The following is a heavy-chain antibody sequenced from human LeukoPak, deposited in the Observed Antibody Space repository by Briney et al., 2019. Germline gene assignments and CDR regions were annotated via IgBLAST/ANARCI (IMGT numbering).Heavy chain of an antibody. CDR1: GGTFSSYA. Sequence: ASVKVSCKASGGTFSSYAISWVRQAPGQGLEWMGWINPNSGGTNYAQKFQGRVTMTRDTSISTAYMELSRLRSDDTAVYYCARSQGYCSGGSCQGNNWFDPWGQGTLVTVSS. V-gene: IGHV1-2*02. D-gene: IGHD2-15*01. CDR3: ARSQGYCSGGSCQGNNWFDP. J-gene: IGHJ5*02. CDR2: INPNSGGT.